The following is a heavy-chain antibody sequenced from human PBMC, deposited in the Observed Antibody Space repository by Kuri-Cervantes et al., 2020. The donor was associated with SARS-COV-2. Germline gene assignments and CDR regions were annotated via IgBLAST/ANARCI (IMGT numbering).Heavy chain of an antibody. Sequence: GESLKISCAASGFTFSSYSMNWVRQAPGKGLEWVSSISSSSSYIYYADSVKGRFTISRDNAKNSLYLQMNSLRAEDTAVYYCAKNLVDYDFWSGYLNWFDPWGQGTLVTVSS. J-gene: IGHJ5*02. CDR3: AKNLVDYDFWSGYLNWFDP. CDR2: ISSSSSYI. V-gene: IGHV3-21*04. D-gene: IGHD3-3*01. CDR1: GFTFSSYS.